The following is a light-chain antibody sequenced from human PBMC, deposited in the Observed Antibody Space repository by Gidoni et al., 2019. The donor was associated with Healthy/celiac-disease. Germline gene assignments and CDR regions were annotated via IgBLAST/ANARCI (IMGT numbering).Light chain of an antibody. CDR2: LGS. Sequence: DIVMTQSPLSLPVTPGEPASISCRSSQSLLHSNGYNYLDWYLQKPGQSPQLLIYLGSNRASGVPDRFSGSGSGTDFTLKISRVEAEDVGVYYCMQALQTPYSVXQGTKLEIK. V-gene: IGKV2-28*01. J-gene: IGKJ2*03. CDR1: QSLLHSNGYNY. CDR3: MQALQTPYS.